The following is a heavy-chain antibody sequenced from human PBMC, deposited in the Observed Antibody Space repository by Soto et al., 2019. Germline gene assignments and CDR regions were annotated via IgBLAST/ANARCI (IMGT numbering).Heavy chain of an antibody. CDR3: ARDYIGVGATPTGDY. J-gene: IGHJ4*02. D-gene: IGHD1-26*01. CDR1: GYTFTSYG. CDR2: ISAYNGNT. V-gene: IGHV1-18*01. Sequence: QVQLVQSGAEVKKPGASVKVSCKASGYTFTSYGISWVRQAPGQGLEWMGWISAYNGNTNYAQKLQGRVTMTTDTSXXTAYMELRSLRSDDTAVYYCARDYIGVGATPTGDYWGQGTLVTVSS.